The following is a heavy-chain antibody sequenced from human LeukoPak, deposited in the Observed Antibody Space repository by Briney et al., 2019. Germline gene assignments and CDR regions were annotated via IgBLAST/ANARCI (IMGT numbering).Heavy chain of an antibody. CDR1: GYRFTSYW. CDR2: IYPGDSDT. CDR3: ARQATMVRGVIIWFDP. Sequence: GESLKISCKGSGYRFTSYWIGWVRQMPGKGLEWMGIIYPGDSDTRYSPSFQGQVTISADKSISTAYLQWNSLKASDTAMYYCARQATMVRGVIIWFDPWGQGTLVTVSS. J-gene: IGHJ5*02. V-gene: IGHV5-51*01. D-gene: IGHD3-10*01.